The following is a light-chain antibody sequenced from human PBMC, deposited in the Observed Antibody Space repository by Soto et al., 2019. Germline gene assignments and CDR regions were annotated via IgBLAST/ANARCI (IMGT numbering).Light chain of an antibody. J-gene: IGKJ1*01. CDR1: QSISSW. CDR3: QQYNSYWT. CDR2: KAS. Sequence: DIQMTQSPSTLSASVGDRVTITCRASQSISSWLAWYQQKPGKAPKLLIYKASSLESGVPSRFIGSGSGTEFTLTISSLQPDDFATYYCQQYNSYWTFGQGTNVEIK. V-gene: IGKV1-5*03.